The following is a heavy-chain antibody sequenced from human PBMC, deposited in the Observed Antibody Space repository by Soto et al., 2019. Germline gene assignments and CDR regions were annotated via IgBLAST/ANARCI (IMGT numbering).Heavy chain of an antibody. Sequence: ASVKVSCKASGYTFTSYDINWVRQATGQGLEWMGWMNPNSGNTGYAQKFQGRVTMTRDTSTSTVYMELSSLRSEDTAVYYCAREYCSGGSCYPGGPRDAFDIWGQGTMVTVSS. CDR1: GYTFTSYD. CDR3: AREYCSGGSCYPGGPRDAFDI. D-gene: IGHD2-15*01. J-gene: IGHJ3*02. V-gene: IGHV1-8*01. CDR2: MNPNSGNT.